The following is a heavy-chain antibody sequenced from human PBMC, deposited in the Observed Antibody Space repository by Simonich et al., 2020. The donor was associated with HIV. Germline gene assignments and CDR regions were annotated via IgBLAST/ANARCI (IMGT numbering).Heavy chain of an antibody. V-gene: IGHV3-30*07. CDR1: GFTFSSYA. D-gene: IGHD3-16*01. Sequence: QVQLVESGGGVVQPGRSLRLSCAASGFTFSSYAMHWVRQAPGKGLEWVAVISYEGSNKYYADSVKGRFTISRDNSKNPLYLQMNSLRAEDTAVYYCASGGSISSVWADDYWGQGTLVTVSS. CDR2: ISYEGSNK. CDR3: ASGGSISSVWADDY. J-gene: IGHJ4*02.